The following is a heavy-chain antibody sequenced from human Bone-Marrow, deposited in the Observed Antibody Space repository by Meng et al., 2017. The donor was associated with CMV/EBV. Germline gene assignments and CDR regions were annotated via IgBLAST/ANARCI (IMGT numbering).Heavy chain of an antibody. CDR3: AKMYCSRNSCVGNWFDP. V-gene: IGHV3-11*01. Sequence: GESLKISCAASGFTFNDYYMTWIRQAPGEGLEWVSYISSSSNTIFYADSVKGRFTIARDNAKNTLYLQRTSLRAEGTAVYDCAKMYCSRNSCVGNWFDPWGQGTLVTVSS. D-gene: IGHD2-2*01. CDR1: GFTFNDYY. CDR2: ISSSSNTI. J-gene: IGHJ5*02.